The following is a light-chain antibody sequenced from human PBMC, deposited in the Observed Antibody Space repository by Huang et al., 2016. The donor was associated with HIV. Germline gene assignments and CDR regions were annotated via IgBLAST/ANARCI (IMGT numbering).Light chain of an antibody. CDR1: QGISGW. CDR2: AAA. J-gene: IGKJ4*02. CDR3: QQTNSFPLT. Sequence: DIQMTQSPSSVSAFIGDRVTITCRASQGISGWLAWYQQRPGRPPKLLIYAAASLQRGGPSRFSGSGSGTEFALTISSLQPEDFASYYCQQTNSFPLTFGGGTKVEIK. V-gene: IGKV1-12*01.